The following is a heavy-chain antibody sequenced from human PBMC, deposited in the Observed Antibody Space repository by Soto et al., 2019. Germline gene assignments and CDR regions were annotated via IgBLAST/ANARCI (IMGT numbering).Heavy chain of an antibody. CDR2: ISAYNGNT. D-gene: IGHD3-10*01. CDR3: ARPRWELNNYYYYYMDV. J-gene: IGHJ6*03. Sequence: ASVKVSCKASGYTFTSYGISWVRQAPGQGLEWMGWISAYNGNTNYAQKLQGRVTMTTDTSTSTAYMELRSLRSDDTAVYYCARPRWELNNYYYYYMDVWGKGTTVTVSS. CDR1: GYTFTSYG. V-gene: IGHV1-18*01.